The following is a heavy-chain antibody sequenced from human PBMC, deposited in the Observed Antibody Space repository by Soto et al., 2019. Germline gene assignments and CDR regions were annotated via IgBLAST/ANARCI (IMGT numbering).Heavy chain of an antibody. D-gene: IGHD3-10*01. CDR2: IFYSGTT. V-gene: IGHV4-30-4*01. CDR3: AREAGWFGEFNYYYNGMDV. CDR1: GDSISSGNYY. J-gene: IGHJ6*02. Sequence: QVQLQESGPGLVKPSQTLSLTCSVSGDSISSGNYYWTWIRQPPGKGLEWIGYIFYSGTTYYNPSLVSRLTITIDTSKNHFSLNLSSVTAADTAVYYWAREAGWFGEFNYYYNGMDVWGQGTMVTVSS.